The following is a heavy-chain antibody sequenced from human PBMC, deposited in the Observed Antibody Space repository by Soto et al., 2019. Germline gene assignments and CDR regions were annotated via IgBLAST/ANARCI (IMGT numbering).Heavy chain of an antibody. CDR2: INPSGGST. D-gene: IGHD4-4*01. CDR1: GYTFTSYY. Sequence: VKVSCKASGYTFTSYYMHWVRQAPGQGLEWMGIINPSGGSTSYAQKFQGRVTMTRDTSTSTVYMELSSLRSEDTAVYYCARAHLRWYSNYERTISYFDYWGQGTLVTVSS. V-gene: IGHV1-46*01. CDR3: ARAHLRWYSNYERTISYFDY. J-gene: IGHJ4*02.